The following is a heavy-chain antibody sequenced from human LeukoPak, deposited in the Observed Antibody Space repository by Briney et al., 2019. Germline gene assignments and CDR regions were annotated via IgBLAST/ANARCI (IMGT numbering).Heavy chain of an antibody. CDR1: GGSISSYY. D-gene: IGHD3-3*01. CDR3: ASRQNYDFWSGYYEERDY. J-gene: IGHJ4*02. V-gene: IGHV4-59*12. Sequence: SETLSLTCTVSGGSISSYYWSWIRQPPGKGLEWIGYIYHSGSTYYNPSLKSRVTISVDRSKNQFSLKLSSVTAADTAVYYCASRQNYDFWSGYYEERDYWGQGTLVTVSS. CDR2: IYHSGST.